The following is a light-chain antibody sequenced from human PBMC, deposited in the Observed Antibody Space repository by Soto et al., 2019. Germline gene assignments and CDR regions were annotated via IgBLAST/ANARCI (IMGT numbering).Light chain of an antibody. CDR3: SSYAGSRLV. Sequence: QSALTQPASVSGSPGQSITISCSGTTSDVGIYNLVSWYQQHPGKAPKLVIYEVDKRPSGVSNRFSGSRSGNTASLTISGLESEEEADYYCSSYAGSRLVFGGGTKLTVL. CDR2: EVD. V-gene: IGLV2-23*02. J-gene: IGLJ3*02. CDR1: TSDVGIYNL.